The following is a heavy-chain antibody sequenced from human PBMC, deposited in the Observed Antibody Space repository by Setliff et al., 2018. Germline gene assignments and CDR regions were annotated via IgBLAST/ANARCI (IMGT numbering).Heavy chain of an antibody. CDR3: ARPYYYDSSGYCYDY. Sequence: SETLSLTCAVSGGSISSSNWWSWVRQPPGKGLEWIGEIYHSGSTNYNPSLKSRVTISVDTSKNQFSLKLSSVTAADTAVYYCARPYYYDSSGYCYDYWGQGTLVTVSS. D-gene: IGHD3-22*01. CDR2: IYHSGST. CDR1: GGSISSSNW. V-gene: IGHV4-4*02. J-gene: IGHJ4*02.